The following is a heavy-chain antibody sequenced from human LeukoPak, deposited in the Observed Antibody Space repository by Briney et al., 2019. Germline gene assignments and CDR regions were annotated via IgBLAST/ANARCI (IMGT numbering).Heavy chain of an antibody. CDR2: INPNSGGT. V-gene: IGHV1-2*02. CDR1: GYTFTGYY. J-gene: IGHJ3*02. CDR3: ARVIARKQWLVPGRTSSDAFDI. Sequence: ASVKVSCKASGYTFTGYYMHWVRQAPGQGLEWMGWINPNSGGTNYAQKFQGRVTMTRDTSISTAYMELSRLRSDDTAVYYCARVIARKQWLVPGRTSSDAFDIWGQGTMVTVSS. D-gene: IGHD6-19*01.